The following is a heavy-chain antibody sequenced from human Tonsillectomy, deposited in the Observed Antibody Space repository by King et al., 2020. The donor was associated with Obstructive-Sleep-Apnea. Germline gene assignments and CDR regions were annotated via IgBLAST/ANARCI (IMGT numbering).Heavy chain of an antibody. Sequence: QLVQSGAEVKKPGASVNFPCNASVYTFSDYDINCVLQSTGQGLDCMGWMNPNSGNTGSAQKFQGRVTMTRNTSISTAYMELSGLRSDDTAVYYCARMTAGGYYGMDVWGQGTTVTVSS. V-gene: IGHV1-8*01. CDR2: MNPNSGNT. CDR1: VYTFSDYD. J-gene: IGHJ6*02. D-gene: IGHD3-10*01. CDR3: ARMTAGGYYGMDV.